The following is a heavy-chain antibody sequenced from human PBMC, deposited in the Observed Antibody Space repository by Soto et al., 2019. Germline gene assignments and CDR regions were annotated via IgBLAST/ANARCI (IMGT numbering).Heavy chain of an antibody. V-gene: IGHV1-69*12. CDR2: VIPVFATA. J-gene: IGHJ4*02. D-gene: IGHD6-19*01. CDR1: GNSFGSYA. CDR3: TAHITVTGPLDY. Sequence: QVYLAQSGAEVKQPGSSVKISCKTSGNSFGSYALSWVRQAPGQGLEWMGGVIPVFATANYAQKFRGRMTVTADESTTMVYMELSSLGSEDTAIYYCTAHITVTGPLDYWGQGTLVSVSS.